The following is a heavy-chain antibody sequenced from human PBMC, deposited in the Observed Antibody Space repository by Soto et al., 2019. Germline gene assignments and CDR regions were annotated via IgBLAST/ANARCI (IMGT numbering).Heavy chain of an antibody. CDR1: GGSFSGYY. J-gene: IGHJ4*02. CDR2: INHSGST. CDR3: AREDYHDSSGYYYYFDY. Sequence: PSECLSLTCAVYGGSFSGYYWSWIRQPPGKGLEWIGEINHSGSTNYNPSLKSRVTISVDTSKNQFSLKLSSVTAADTAVYYCAREDYHDSSGYYYYFDYWGQGTLVTVSS. V-gene: IGHV4-34*01. D-gene: IGHD3-22*01.